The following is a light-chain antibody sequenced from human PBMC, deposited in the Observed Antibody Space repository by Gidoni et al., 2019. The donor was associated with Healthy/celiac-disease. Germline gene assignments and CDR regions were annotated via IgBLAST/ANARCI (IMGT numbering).Light chain of an antibody. CDR1: QSVISSY. Sequence: IVLTQSPGTLSLSPGEIATLSCRASQSVISSYLAWYQQKPGQAPRLLIYGASSRATGIPDRFSGSGSGTDFTLTISRLEPEDFAVYYCQQYGSSPPYTFGQGTKLEIK. J-gene: IGKJ2*01. V-gene: IGKV3-20*01. CDR3: QQYGSSPPYT. CDR2: GAS.